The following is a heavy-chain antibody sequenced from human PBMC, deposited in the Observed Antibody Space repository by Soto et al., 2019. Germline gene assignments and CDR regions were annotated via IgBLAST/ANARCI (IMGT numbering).Heavy chain of an antibody. Sequence: GGSLRLSCAASGFTFSNAWMSWVRQAPGKGLEWVGRIKSKTDGGTTDYAAPVKGRFTISRDDSKNTLYLQMNSLKTEDTAVYYCNNSYYGLGYFQHWGQGTLVSVSS. D-gene: IGHD1-26*01. CDR1: GFTFSNAW. CDR3: NNSYYGLGYFQH. V-gene: IGHV3-15*01. CDR2: IKSKTDGGTT. J-gene: IGHJ1*01.